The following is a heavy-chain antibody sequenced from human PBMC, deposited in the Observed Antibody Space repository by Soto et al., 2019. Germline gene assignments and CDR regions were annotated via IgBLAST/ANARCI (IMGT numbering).Heavy chain of an antibody. D-gene: IGHD3-16*01. CDR1: GYTFTTYG. V-gene: IGHV1-18*01. J-gene: IGHJ6*02. CDR2: ISGYNGHT. Sequence: ASVKVSCKSSGYTFTTYGISWVRQAPGQGLEWMGWISGYNGHTKYAQKFQGRVTMTTDTSTTTAYMELRSLRSNDTAIYYCAMVDVYVTPSPQDVWGQGTTVTVSS. CDR3: AMVDVYVTPSPQDV.